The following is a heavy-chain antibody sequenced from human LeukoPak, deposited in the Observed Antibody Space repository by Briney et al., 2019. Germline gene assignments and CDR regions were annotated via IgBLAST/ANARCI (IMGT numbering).Heavy chain of an antibody. D-gene: IGHD3-10*01. CDR1: GFTFSSYW. Sequence: GGSLRLSCAASGFTFSSYWMHWVRQTPGKGLERVAFIQYDGSNKYYADSVKGRFTISRDNSRNTLYLQMNSLRAEDTAVYYCAKVPILLLFGGDYWGQGTLVTVSS. J-gene: IGHJ4*02. CDR2: IQYDGSNK. V-gene: IGHV3-30*02. CDR3: AKVPILLLFGGDY.